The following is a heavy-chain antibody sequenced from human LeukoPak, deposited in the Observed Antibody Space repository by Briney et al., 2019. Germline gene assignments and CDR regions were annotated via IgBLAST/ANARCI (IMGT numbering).Heavy chain of an antibody. CDR1: GGSIRSYY. V-gene: IGHV4-59*01. Sequence: SETLSLTCTVSGGSIRSYYWSWIRQPPGKGLEWIGDIYYSGSSNYIPSLKSRVTISVDMSKNKFSLKLSSVPAADTAVYYCARARPDTAMAVDYWGQATLVTVSS. D-gene: IGHD5-18*01. J-gene: IGHJ4*02. CDR3: ARARPDTAMAVDY. CDR2: IYYSGSS.